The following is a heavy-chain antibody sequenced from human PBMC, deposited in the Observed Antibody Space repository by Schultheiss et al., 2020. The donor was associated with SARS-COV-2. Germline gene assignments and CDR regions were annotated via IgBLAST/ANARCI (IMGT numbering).Heavy chain of an antibody. CDR3: ARDRGTVTFDY. Sequence: SETLSLTCAVYGGSFSGYYWSWIRQPPGKGLEWIGEINHSGSTNYNPSLKSRVTISVDTSKNQFSLKLSSVTAADTAVYYCARDRGTVTFDYWGQGTLVTVSS. V-gene: IGHV4-34*01. CDR2: INHSGST. CDR1: GGSFSGYY. D-gene: IGHD4-17*01. J-gene: IGHJ4*02.